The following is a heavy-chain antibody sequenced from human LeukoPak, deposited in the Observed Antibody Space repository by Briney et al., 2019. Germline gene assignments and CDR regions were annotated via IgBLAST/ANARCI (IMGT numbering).Heavy chain of an antibody. J-gene: IGHJ3*02. D-gene: IGHD3-10*01. V-gene: IGHV4-59*03. CDR3: AWGGYYGSGSDDAFDI. CDR1: GGSISSYD. CDR2: IFYRGST. Sequence: PSETLSLTCTVSGGSISSYDWSWIRQPPGQRLEWIGDIFYRGSTNYNPSLKSRVAISEDTSKNQFSLNLSSVTAADTAVYYCAWGGYYGSGSDDAFDIWGQGTMVTVSS.